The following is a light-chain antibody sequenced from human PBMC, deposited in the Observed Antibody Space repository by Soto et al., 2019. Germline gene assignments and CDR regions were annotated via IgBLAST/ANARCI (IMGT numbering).Light chain of an antibody. CDR2: AAY. Sequence: EIQRTQSPSSLSASVGDRFTITCRASQGISTYLNWYQQRPGKSPKLLIYAAYSLQSGVTSRFSGSGSETHFTLTISSLQPEDFATYSCQQSYSTTWTVGQGTQVEIK. CDR3: QQSYSTTWT. V-gene: IGKV1-39*01. J-gene: IGKJ1*01. CDR1: QGISTY.